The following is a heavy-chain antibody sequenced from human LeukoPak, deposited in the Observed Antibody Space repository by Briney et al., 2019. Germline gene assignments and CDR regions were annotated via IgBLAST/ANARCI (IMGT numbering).Heavy chain of an antibody. Sequence: ASVKVSCKASGYTFTGHYMHWVRQAPGQGPEWMGWINPNSGGTNYAQKFQGRVTMTRDTSLSTVYMELSRLRYDDTAVYYCATQATSGWHFSWGQGTLVTVSS. CDR2: INPNSGGT. CDR3: ATQATSGWHFS. D-gene: IGHD6-19*01. V-gene: IGHV1-2*02. J-gene: IGHJ5*02. CDR1: GYTFTGHY.